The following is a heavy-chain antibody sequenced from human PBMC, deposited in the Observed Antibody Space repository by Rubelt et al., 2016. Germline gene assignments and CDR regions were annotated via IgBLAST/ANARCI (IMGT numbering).Heavy chain of an antibody. CDR1: GGSISSSGYY. CDR3: ARHSTLYGHVDY. V-gene: IGHV4-39*01. CDR2: IYHSGNT. Sequence: QLQLQESGPGLIKPSETLSLTCTVSGGSISSSGYYWGWIRQPPGKGPEWIGSIYHSGNTYYNPCRKCRVTISVDTTKNQFSRKLSSVTAADTAVYYCARHSTLYGHVDYWGQGTLVTVSS. D-gene: IGHD3-16*01. J-gene: IGHJ4*02.